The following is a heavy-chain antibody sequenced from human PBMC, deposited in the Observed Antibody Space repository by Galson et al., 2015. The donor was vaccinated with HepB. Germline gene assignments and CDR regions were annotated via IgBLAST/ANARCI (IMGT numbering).Heavy chain of an antibody. J-gene: IGHJ5*02. CDR3: ARAFEPSITMIVVARGWFDP. CDR1: GGTFSSYA. CDR2: IIPIFGTA. V-gene: IGHV1-69*13. Sequence: SVKVSCKASGGTFSSYAISWVRQAPGQGLEWMGGIIPIFGTANYAQKFQGRVTITADESTSTAYMELSSLRSEDTAVYYCARAFEPSITMIVVARGWFDPWGQGTLVTVSS. D-gene: IGHD3-22*01.